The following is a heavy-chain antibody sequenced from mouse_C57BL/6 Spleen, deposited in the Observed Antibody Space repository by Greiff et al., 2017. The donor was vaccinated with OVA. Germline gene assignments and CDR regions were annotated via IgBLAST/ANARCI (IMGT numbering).Heavy chain of an antibody. CDR2: ISDGGSYT. V-gene: IGHV5-4*03. Sequence: DVMLVESGGGLVKPGGSLKLSCAASGFTFSSYAMSWVRQTPEKRLEWVATISDGGSYTYYPDNVKGRFTISRDNAKNNLYLQMSHLKSEDTAMYYCARSHDYGYYFDYWGQGTTLTVSS. D-gene: IGHD2-4*01. J-gene: IGHJ2*01. CDR1: GFTFSSYA. CDR3: ARSHDYGYYFDY.